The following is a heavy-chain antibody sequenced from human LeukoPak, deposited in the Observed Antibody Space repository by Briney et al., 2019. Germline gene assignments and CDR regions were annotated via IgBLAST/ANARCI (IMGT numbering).Heavy chain of an antibody. Sequence: GESLKISCKGSGYRFTSYWIGWVRQMPGKGLEWMGIIYPGDSDTRYSPSFQGQVTISADKSISTAYLQWSSLKASDIAMYYCARHLSVPPIAVAGTPYDYWGQGTLVTVSS. V-gene: IGHV5-51*01. CDR1: GYRFTSYW. CDR2: IYPGDSDT. D-gene: IGHD6-19*01. CDR3: ARHLSVPPIAVAGTPYDY. J-gene: IGHJ4*02.